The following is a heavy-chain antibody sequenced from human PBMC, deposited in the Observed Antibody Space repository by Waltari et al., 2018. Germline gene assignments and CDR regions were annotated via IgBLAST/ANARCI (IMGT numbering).Heavy chain of an antibody. Sequence: QVQLVQSGAEVKKPGASVKVSCKAFGYTFTGYSLHWVRPPSGQGLEWMGRINPNSGGTNYAQKFQGRVTMTRDTSISTAYMELSRLRSDDTAVYYCARVIRQQLDPAPYWYFDLWGRGTLVTVSS. CDR2: INPNSGGT. CDR1: GYTFTGYS. V-gene: IGHV1-2*06. J-gene: IGHJ2*01. D-gene: IGHD6-13*01. CDR3: ARVIRQQLDPAPYWYFDL.